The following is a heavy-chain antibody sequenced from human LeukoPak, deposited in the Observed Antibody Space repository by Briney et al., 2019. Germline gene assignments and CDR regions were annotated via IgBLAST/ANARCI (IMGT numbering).Heavy chain of an antibody. Sequence: ASVKVSCKASGYTFTSYGISWVRQAPGQGLEWMGGIIPIFGTANYAQKFQGRVTITADESTSTAYMELSSLRSEDTAVYYCARDRAGGAARLPYYFDYWGQGTLVTVSS. CDR2: IIPIFGTA. CDR1: GYTFTSYG. D-gene: IGHD6-6*01. J-gene: IGHJ4*02. CDR3: ARDRAGGAARLPYYFDY. V-gene: IGHV1-69*13.